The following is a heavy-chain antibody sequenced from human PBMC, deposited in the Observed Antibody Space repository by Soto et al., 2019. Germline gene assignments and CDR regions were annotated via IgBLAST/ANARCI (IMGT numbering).Heavy chain of an antibody. CDR2: ISYDGSNK. D-gene: IGHD2-2*01. V-gene: IGHV3-30-3*01. CDR3: ARARLDTPALDY. J-gene: IGHJ4*02. CDR1: GFTLSSYA. Sequence: QVQLVESGGGVVQPGRSLRLSCAASGFTLSSYAMHWVRQAPGKGLEWVAVISYDGSNKYYADSVKGRFTISRDNSKNTLYLQMNSLRAEDTAVYYCARARLDTPALDYWGQGTLVTVSS.